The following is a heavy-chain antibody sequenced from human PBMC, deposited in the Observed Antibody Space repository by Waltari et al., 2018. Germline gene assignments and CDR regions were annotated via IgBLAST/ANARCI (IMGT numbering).Heavy chain of an antibody. Sequence: IQLVESGGGLVQPGGSLRLSCAASGFTFSRFWMSWVRQAPGKGPEWMANINQDGSEKYYVDSVKGRFTISRDNGKNSLYLQLNSLRVDDTALYYCTDFDYWGLGTLVTVSS. J-gene: IGHJ4*02. V-gene: IGHV3-7*01. CDR2: INQDGSEK. CDR3: TDFDY. CDR1: GFTFSRFW.